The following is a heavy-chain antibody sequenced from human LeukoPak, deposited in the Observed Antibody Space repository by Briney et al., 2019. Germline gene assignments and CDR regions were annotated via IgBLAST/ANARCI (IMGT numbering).Heavy chain of an antibody. V-gene: IGHV4-31*03. Sequence: PSQTLSLTCTVSGGSISSGRCYWSWIRQHPGKGLECIGYIYYSGSTYYNPSLKSRVTISVDTSKKQFSLKLSSVTAADTAVYYCARYYFGLGSYFDYWGQGTLVTVSS. J-gene: IGHJ4*03. CDR2: IYYSGST. D-gene: IGHD3-10*01. CDR1: GGSISSGRCY. CDR3: ARYYFGLGSYFDY.